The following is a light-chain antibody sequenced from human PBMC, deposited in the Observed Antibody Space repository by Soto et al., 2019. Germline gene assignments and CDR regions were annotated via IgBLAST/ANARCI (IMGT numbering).Light chain of an antibody. CDR1: QSISSW. V-gene: IGKV1-5*03. Sequence: DIQMTQSPSTLSASVGDRVTITCRASQSISSWVAWYQHKPGKAPKLLIYKASSLESGVPSRFSGSGSGTEFTLTISSLQPDDFATYYCQQHNDYSLTFGGGTKGEIK. CDR3: QQHNDYSLT. J-gene: IGKJ4*01. CDR2: KAS.